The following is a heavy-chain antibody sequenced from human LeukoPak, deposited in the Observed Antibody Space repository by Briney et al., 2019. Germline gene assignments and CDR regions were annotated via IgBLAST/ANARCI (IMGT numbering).Heavy chain of an antibody. CDR2: FSGSGGST. Sequence: GGFLRLSCSAPGFNFCSYGMSWVRQAPGEGLEWGSAFSGSGGSTYYADSVKGRFTISRDNSKNTLYLQMNSLRAEDTAVYYCAKDGHYYGSGSYYFWGQGTLVTVSS. V-gene: IGHV3-23*01. CDR3: AKDGHYYGSGSYYF. CDR1: GFNFCSYG. D-gene: IGHD3-10*01. J-gene: IGHJ4*02.